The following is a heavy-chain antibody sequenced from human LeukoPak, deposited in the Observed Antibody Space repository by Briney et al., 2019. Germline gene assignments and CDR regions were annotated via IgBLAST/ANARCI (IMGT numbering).Heavy chain of an antibody. CDR1: GGSINGGSYY. V-gene: IGHV4-61*09. D-gene: IGHD7-27*01. J-gene: IGHJ2*01. Sequence: SETLSLTCSVSGGSINGGSYYWSWIRQPAGKPLEWIGHIFTTGSTSYNPSLRTQVTISEDSSKDQFSLNLKSVTAADTAVYYCARDRNWGRGYFDLWGRGTLVIVSS. CDR2: IFTTGST. CDR3: ARDRNWGRGYFDL.